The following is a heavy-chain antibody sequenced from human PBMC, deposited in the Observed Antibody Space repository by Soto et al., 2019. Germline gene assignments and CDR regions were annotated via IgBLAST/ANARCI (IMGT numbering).Heavy chain of an antibody. V-gene: IGHV1-3*01. J-gene: IGHJ4*02. D-gene: IGHD2-2*02. CDR1: AYTFTSYA. CDR2: INGGNGNT. CDR3: ASSFTVPAAIAY. Sequence: GASVKVSCKASAYTFTSYAMHWVRQAPGQRLEWMGWINGGNGNTKYSQKFQGRVTITRDTSASTAYMELSSLRSEDTAVYYCASSFTVPAAIAYWGQGTLVTVSS.